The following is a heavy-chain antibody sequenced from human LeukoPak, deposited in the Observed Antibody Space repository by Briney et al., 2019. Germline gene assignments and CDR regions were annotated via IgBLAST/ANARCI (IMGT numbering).Heavy chain of an antibody. CDR2: INPNSGGT. CDR1: GYTFTGYY. D-gene: IGHD3-22*01. J-gene: IGHJ5*02. Sequence: SVKVSCKASGYTFTGYYMHWVRQAPGQGLEWMGWINPNSGGTNYAQKFQGRVTMTRDTSISTAYMELSRLRSDDTAVYYCARGAYYYDSSGPLDPWGQGTLVTVSS. CDR3: ARGAYYYDSSGPLDP. V-gene: IGHV1-2*02.